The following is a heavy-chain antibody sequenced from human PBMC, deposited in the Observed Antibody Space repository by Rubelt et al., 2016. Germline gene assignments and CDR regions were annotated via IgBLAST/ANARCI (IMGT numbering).Heavy chain of an antibody. V-gene: IGHV1-69*10. J-gene: IGHJ4*02. CDR3: AREGGWTEFDY. D-gene: IGHD6-19*01. Sequence: QVQLVQSGAEVKKPGASVKVSCKASGGTFSSYAISWVRQAPGQGLEWMGGIIPILGIANYAQKLQGRVTMTTDPSTSTAYMELRSLRSDDTAVYYCAREGGWTEFDYWGQGTLVTVSS. CDR2: IIPILGIA. CDR1: GGTFSSYA.